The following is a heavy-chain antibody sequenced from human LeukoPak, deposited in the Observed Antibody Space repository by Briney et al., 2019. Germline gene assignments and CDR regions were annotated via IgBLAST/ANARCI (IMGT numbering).Heavy chain of an antibody. J-gene: IGHJ4*02. CDR2: ISGSGGST. D-gene: IGHD3-22*01. Sequence: GESLRLSCAASGFTFSSYAMSWVRQAPGKGLEWVSAISGSGGSTYYADSVKGRFTISRDNSKNTLYLHMDSLRAEDTAVYYCAKPATSWLHPIKYYFDYWGQGTLVTVSS. CDR3: AKPATSWLHPIKYYFDY. CDR1: GFTFSSYA. V-gene: IGHV3-23*01.